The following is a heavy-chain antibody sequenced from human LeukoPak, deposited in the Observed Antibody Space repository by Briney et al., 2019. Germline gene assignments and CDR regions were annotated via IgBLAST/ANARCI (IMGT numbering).Heavy chain of an antibody. V-gene: IGHV3-13*01. CDR3: ARSHSSGWTYDY. Sequence: GGSLRLSCAASGFTFSSYDMHWVRRATGKGLEWVSAIGTAGDTYYPGSVKGRFTISRENAKNSLYLQMNSLRAGDTAVYYCARSHSSGWTYDYWGQGTLVAVSS. D-gene: IGHD6-19*01. CDR1: GFTFSSYD. CDR2: IGTAGDT. J-gene: IGHJ4*02.